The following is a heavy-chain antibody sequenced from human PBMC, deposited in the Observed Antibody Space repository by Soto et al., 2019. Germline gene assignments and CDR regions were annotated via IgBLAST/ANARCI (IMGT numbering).Heavy chain of an antibody. D-gene: IGHD3-10*01. CDR2: IHYSGST. CDR1: GGSISYQYYH. V-gene: IGHV4-30-4*08. Sequence: SETLSLTCTVSGGSISYQYYHWTWIRQSPGKGLEWIGYIHYSGSTYYNPSFKSRVTISVDTSKNQFSLKLSSVTAADTAVYYCARERFDYGMDVWGQGTTVTVSS. J-gene: IGHJ6*02. CDR3: ARERFDYGMDV.